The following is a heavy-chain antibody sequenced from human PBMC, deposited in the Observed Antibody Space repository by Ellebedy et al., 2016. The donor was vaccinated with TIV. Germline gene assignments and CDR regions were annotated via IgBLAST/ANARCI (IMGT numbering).Heavy chain of an antibody. J-gene: IGHJ5*02. CDR2: LYPDAKT. CDR1: GIIVSDYF. CDR3: ARDPGGGGDFGDNWFDP. V-gene: IGHV3-66*01. Sequence: GESLKISCEASGIIVSDYFMNWVRQAPGKGLEWVSVLYPDAKTNYTDSVNGRFIVSRDSSKHTLYLQMNSLTAEDTAVYYCARDPGGGGDFGDNWFDPWGQGTLVTVSS. D-gene: IGHD2-21*01.